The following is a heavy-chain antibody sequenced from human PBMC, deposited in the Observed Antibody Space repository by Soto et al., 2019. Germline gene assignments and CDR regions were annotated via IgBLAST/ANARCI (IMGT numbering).Heavy chain of an antibody. D-gene: IGHD3-10*01. J-gene: IGHJ6*03. CDR2: VYYSGRT. V-gene: IGHV4-59*12. CDR1: GGSISSYY. Sequence: SETLSLTCTDSGGSISSYYWFWIRQSPGRGLEWIGYVYYSGRTNYNPSLESRVTISVDTSENQFSLKLNSVTAADTAVYYCARGARFGDRRYMDVWGKGTTVTVSS. CDR3: ARGARFGDRRYMDV.